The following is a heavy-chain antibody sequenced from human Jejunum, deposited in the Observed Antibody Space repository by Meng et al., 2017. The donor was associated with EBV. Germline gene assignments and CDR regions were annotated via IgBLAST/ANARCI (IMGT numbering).Heavy chain of an antibody. J-gene: IGHJ4*02. CDR3: ARDRGVEDY. D-gene: IGHD5-24*01. Sequence: QVRGLVSGSGMVTPSGALSLHCPGCGGSISTENWGSGVRQPPGKGLEYIGEIHHSGSTKYNPSLKSRVTISVDKSNNHFSLKLSSVTAADTAVYYCARDRGVEDYWGQGTLVTVSS. CDR1: GGSISTENW. V-gene: IGHV4-4*02. CDR2: IHHSGST.